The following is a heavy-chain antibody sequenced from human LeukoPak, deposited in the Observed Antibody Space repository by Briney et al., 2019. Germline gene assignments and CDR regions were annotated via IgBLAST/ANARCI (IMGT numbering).Heavy chain of an antibody. CDR1: GYTFTGYY. CDR3: ARGQSRWNWFDP. V-gene: IGHV1-2*06. CDR2: INPNIGGT. D-gene: IGHD6-13*01. J-gene: IGHJ5*02. Sequence: ASLKVSCKASGYTFTGYYMHWVRQAPGQGLEWVGRINPNIGGTNYAQKFQGRVTMTRDTSISTAYMELSRLRSDDTAVYFCARGQSRWNWFDPWGQGILVTVS.